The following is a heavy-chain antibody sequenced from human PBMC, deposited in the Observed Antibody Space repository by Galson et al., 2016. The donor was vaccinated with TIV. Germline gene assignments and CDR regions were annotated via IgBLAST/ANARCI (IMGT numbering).Heavy chain of an antibody. Sequence: SVKVSCKASGYSFTDYYIHWVRQAPGQGFEWMGWVNPKSGDTNYAQKFQGRVAMTRDTPINTAYMELSRLRSDDTAVYYCARDGLDMTTAVALPDYWGQGTLVTVSS. CDR3: ARDGLDMTTAVALPDY. D-gene: IGHD3/OR15-3a*01. V-gene: IGHV1-2*02. CDR2: VNPKSGDT. CDR1: GYSFTDYY. J-gene: IGHJ4*02.